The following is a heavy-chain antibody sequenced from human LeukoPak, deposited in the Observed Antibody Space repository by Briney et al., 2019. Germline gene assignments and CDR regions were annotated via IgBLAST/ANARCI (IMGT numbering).Heavy chain of an antibody. Sequence: SETLSLTCTVSGGSISSSYWSWIRQPPGKGLEWIGYIYHDGRTNYNPYLKSRVTISVDTSKDPFSLELNSVTAADTAVYYCARGSHYYYYMAVWGKGTPVTVSS. V-gene: IGHV4-59*13. CDR1: GGSISSSY. CDR3: ARGSHYYYYMAV. CDR2: IYHDGRT. J-gene: IGHJ6*03.